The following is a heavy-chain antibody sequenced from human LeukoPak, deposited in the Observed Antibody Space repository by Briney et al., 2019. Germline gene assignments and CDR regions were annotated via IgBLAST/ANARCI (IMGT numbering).Heavy chain of an antibody. CDR2: IYYSGST. D-gene: IGHD4-23*01. CDR1: GDSISSSSYY. CDR3: ASSANYGGNSGYFDY. J-gene: IGHJ4*02. V-gene: IGHV4-39*01. Sequence: PSETLSLTCTVSGDSISSSSYYWGWIRQPPGKGLEWIGSIYYSGSTYYNPSLKSRVTISVDTSKNQFSLKLSSVTAADTAVYYCASSANYGGNSGYFDYWGQGTLVTVSS.